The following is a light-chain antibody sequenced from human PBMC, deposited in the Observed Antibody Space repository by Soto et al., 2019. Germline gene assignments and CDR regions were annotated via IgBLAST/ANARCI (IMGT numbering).Light chain of an antibody. Sequence: EIVLTQSPGTLSLSPGERATLSCRPSQSVSSNFLAWYQQKPGKAPRPLIYGASIRSTGIPDRFSGSGSGTDFTLTISRLEPEDFAVYCCQQYGTSPTFGQGTKLEIK. V-gene: IGKV3-20*01. CDR3: QQYGTSPT. J-gene: IGKJ2*01. CDR1: QSVSSNF. CDR2: GAS.